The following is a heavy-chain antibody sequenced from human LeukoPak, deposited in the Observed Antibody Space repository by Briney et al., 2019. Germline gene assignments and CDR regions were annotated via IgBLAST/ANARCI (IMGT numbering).Heavy chain of an antibody. CDR3: ARDQRGFSYSKYYFDY. V-gene: IGHV3-33*01. CDR2: IWYDGTNK. D-gene: IGHD5-18*01. J-gene: IGHJ4*02. CDR1: GFSFSSYG. Sequence: QPGRSLRLSCAAPGFSFSSYGMHWVRQAPGKGLEWVAVIWYDGTNKYYADSVKGRFTISRDNSKNTLYLQMNSLRAEDTAVYYCARDQRGFSYSKYYFDYWGQGTLVTVSS.